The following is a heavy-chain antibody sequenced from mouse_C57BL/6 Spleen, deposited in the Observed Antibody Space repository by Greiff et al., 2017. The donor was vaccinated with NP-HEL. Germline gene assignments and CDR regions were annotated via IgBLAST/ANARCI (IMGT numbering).Heavy chain of an antibody. V-gene: IGHV1-59*01. CDR1: GYTFTSYW. D-gene: IGHD2-4*01. Sequence: QVQLQQSGAELVRPGTSVKLSCKASGYTFTSYWMHWVKQRPGQGLEWIGVIDPSDSYTNYNQKFKGKATLTVDTSSSTAYMQLSSLTSEDSAVYYCARSDYGAFWGQGTTLTVSS. CDR2: IDPSDSYT. J-gene: IGHJ2*01. CDR3: ARSDYGAF.